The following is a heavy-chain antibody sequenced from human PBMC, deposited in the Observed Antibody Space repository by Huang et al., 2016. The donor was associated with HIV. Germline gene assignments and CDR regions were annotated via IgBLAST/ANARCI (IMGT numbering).Heavy chain of an antibody. CDR2: IDYSGST. CDR1: GGSVSSGSYY. V-gene: IGHV4-61*01. J-gene: IGHJ4*02. Sequence: QVQLQESGPGLVKPSETLSLTCTVSGGSVSSGSYYWSWIRQPPGKGLEWIGYIDYSGSTNYNPSRKSRVTISLDTSKNQFSLKLSSVTAADTAVYYCASGGYSVEYDFWSGYYFDYWGQGTLVTVSS. CDR3: ASGGYSVEYDFWSGYYFDY. D-gene: IGHD3-3*01.